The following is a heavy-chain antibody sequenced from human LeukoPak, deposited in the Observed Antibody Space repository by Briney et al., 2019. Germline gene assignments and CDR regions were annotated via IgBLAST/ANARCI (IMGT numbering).Heavy chain of an antibody. CDR2: ISHTATGI. Sequence: PGGSLRLSCAASGFTFSTYAMTWVRQAPGKGPEWVSTISHTATGIFYADSVKGRFTISRDNSKNTLYLQMNSLRAEDTAVYYCARDSLRSGYDSLYYGMDVWGQGTTVTVSS. CDR3: ARDSLRSGYDSLYYGMDV. D-gene: IGHD5-12*01. J-gene: IGHJ6*02. V-gene: IGHV3-23*01. CDR1: GFTFSTYA.